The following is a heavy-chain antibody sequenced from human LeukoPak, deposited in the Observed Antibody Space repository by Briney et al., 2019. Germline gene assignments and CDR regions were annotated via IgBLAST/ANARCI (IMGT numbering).Heavy chain of an antibody. CDR3: AASLRSRYYFDY. CDR2: INHSGST. CDR1: GGSISSYY. V-gene: IGHV4-34*01. J-gene: IGHJ4*02. Sequence: PSETLSLTCTVSGGSISSYYWSWIRQPPGKGLEWIGEINHSGSTNYNPSLKSRVTISVDTSKNQFSLKLSSVTAADTAVYYCAASLRSRYYFDYWGQGTLVTVSS. D-gene: IGHD3-3*01.